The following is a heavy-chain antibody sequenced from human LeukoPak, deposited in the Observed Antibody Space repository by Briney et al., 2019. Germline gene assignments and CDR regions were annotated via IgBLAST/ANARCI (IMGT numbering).Heavy chain of an antibody. CDR3: ARATHYYDSSGYYYQLPFDY. D-gene: IGHD3-22*01. CDR1: GGTFSSYA. V-gene: IGHV1-69*04. CDR2: IIPILGIA. J-gene: IGHJ4*02. Sequence: GASVKVSCKASGGTFSSYAISWVRQAPGQGLEWMGRIIPILGIANYAQKFQGRVTITADKSTSTAYMELSSLRSEDTAVHYCARATHYYDSSGYYYQLPFDYWGQGTLVTVSS.